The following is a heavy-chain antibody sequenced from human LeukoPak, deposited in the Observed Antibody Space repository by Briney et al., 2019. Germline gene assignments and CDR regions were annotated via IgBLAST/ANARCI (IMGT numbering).Heavy chain of an antibody. CDR2: IRYDGSNK. J-gene: IGHJ6*03. Sequence: GGSLRLSCAASGFTFSSYGMHWVRQAPGKGLEWVAFIRYDGSNKYYADSGKGRFTISRDNSKNTLYLQMNSLRAEDTAVYYCAKAWREMVTTPHYYYMDVWGKGTTVTISS. CDR1: GFTFSSYG. CDR3: AKAWREMVTTPHYYYMDV. V-gene: IGHV3-30*02. D-gene: IGHD2-21*02.